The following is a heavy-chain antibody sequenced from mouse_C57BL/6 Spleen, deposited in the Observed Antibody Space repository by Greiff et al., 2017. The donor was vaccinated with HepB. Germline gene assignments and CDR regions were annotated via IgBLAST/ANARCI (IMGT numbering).Heavy chain of an antibody. V-gene: IGHV1-50*01. CDR2: IDPSDSYT. CDR1: GYTFTSYW. Sequence: QVQLQQPGAELVKPGASVKLSCKASGYTFTSYWMQWVKQRPGQGLEWIGEIDPSDSYTNYNQKFKGKATLTVDTSSSTAYMQLSSLTSEDSAVYYCARRYWDHYAMDYWGQGTSVTVSS. D-gene: IGHD4-1*01. J-gene: IGHJ4*01. CDR3: ARRYWDHYAMDY.